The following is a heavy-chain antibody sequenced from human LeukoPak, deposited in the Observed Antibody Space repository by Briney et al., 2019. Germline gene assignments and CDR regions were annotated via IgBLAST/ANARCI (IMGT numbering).Heavy chain of an antibody. CDR2: IYHSGST. CDR1: GDSISSYY. Sequence: SETLSLTCTVSGDSISSYYWSWIRQPPGKGLEWIGYIYHSGSTNYNPSLKSRVTISVDTSKNQFSLKLSSVTPADTAMYYCARYWGPYDNSGAYFDYWGQGTLVTVSS. D-gene: IGHD3-22*01. J-gene: IGHJ4*02. CDR3: ARYWGPYDNSGAYFDY. V-gene: IGHV4-4*08.